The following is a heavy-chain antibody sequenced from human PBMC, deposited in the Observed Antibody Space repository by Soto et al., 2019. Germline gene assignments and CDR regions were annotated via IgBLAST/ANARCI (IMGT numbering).Heavy chain of an antibody. V-gene: IGHV3-30*18. D-gene: IGHD6-19*01. Sequence: QAQLVESGGDVVQPGRSLRLSCAASGFTFSDYGMHWVRQAPGKGLEWVAVVSNDGGTTYYADSVKGRFTISRDNSKNTLYLQLNSLRAEDTVVYYCTKEGAKVGSGGYLSFDFWGQGTLVTVSS. CDR2: VSNDGGTT. J-gene: IGHJ4*02. CDR1: GFTFSDYG. CDR3: TKEGAKVGSGGYLSFDF.